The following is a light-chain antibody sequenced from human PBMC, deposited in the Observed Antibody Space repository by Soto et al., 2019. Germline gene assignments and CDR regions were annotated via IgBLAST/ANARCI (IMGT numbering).Light chain of an antibody. J-gene: IGLJ2*01. CDR1: SSDVGGYNY. CDR2: DVS. CDR3: SSYTSSSTPSVV. Sequence: QSALTQPASVSGSPGQSITISCTGTSSDVGGYNYVSWYQQHPGKAPKLMIYDVSNRPSGVSNRFSGSKSGNTASLTISGLHAEDEADYYCSSYTSSSTPSVVFGGGTKVTVL. V-gene: IGLV2-14*01.